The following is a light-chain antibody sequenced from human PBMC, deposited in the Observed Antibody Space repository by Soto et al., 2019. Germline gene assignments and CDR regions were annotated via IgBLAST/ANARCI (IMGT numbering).Light chain of an antibody. CDR2: NSN. CDR3: AAWDDTLKGWV. V-gene: IGLV1-44*01. CDR1: SSNVASNS. Sequence: QSVLTQPPSASGTPGQRVTISCSGSSSNVASNSVTWYQQVLGTAPKLLMYNSNQRPSGVPDRFSGSKSGTSASLVISGLQSEDEAAYYCAAWDDTLKGWVFGGGTKLTVL. J-gene: IGLJ3*02.